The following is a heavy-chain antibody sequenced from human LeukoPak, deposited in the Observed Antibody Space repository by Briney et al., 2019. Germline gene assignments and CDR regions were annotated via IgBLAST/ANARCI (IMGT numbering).Heavy chain of an antibody. J-gene: IGHJ3*02. CDR1: GFTFSSYE. CDR3: ARSGRGDAFDI. D-gene: IGHD1-26*01. Sequence: GGSLRLSCAASGFTFSSYEMNWVRQAPGKGLEWVSYINISGGTIYYADSVKGRFTISGDNAKNTLYLQMNSLRAEDTAVYYCARSGRGDAFDIWGQGTMVTVSS. V-gene: IGHV3-48*03. CDR2: INISGGTI.